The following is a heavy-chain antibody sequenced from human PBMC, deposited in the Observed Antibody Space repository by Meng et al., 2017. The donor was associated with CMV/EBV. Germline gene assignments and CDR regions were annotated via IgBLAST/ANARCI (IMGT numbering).Heavy chain of an antibody. Sequence: SETLSLTCAVYGGSFSGYYWSWIRQPPEKGLEWIGEINHSGSTNYNPSLKSRVTISVDTSKNQFSLKLSSVTAADTAVYYCARGLSSSSFDYWGQGTLVTVSS. CDR2: INHSGST. CDR3: ARGLSSSSFDY. V-gene: IGHV4-34*01. J-gene: IGHJ4*02. D-gene: IGHD6-6*01. CDR1: GGSFSGYY.